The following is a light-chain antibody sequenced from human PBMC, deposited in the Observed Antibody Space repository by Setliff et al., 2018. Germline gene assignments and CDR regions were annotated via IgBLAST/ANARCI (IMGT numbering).Light chain of an antibody. CDR1: SSDVGAYDY. CDR2: DVN. CDR3: YSYAGGDTYAI. V-gene: IGLV2-23*02. J-gene: IGLJ2*01. Sequence: QSALAQPASVSGSPGQSITISCSGTSSDVGAYDYVSWYQKHPDKAPKLIIYDVNKRPSGVSNRFSGSKSVNTASLTISGLQAEDEGDYYCYSYAGGDTYAIVGGGTK.